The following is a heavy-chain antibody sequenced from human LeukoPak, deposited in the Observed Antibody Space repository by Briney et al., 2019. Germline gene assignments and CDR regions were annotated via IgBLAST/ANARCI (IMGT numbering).Heavy chain of an antibody. Sequence: ASVKVSCKASGYTFSDYYMHWVRQAPGQGLEWMGWINPNSGDTKCAQNFQGRVTVTMDTSISTAYMELNRLISDDTAVYYCARGRDPTGLLYWGQGTLVTVSS. J-gene: IGHJ4*02. V-gene: IGHV1-2*02. CDR1: GYTFSDYY. CDR3: ARGRDPTGLLY. D-gene: IGHD1-14*01. CDR2: INPNSGDT.